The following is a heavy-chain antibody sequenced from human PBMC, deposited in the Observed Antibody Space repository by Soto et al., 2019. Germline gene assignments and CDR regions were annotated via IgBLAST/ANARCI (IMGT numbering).Heavy chain of an antibody. V-gene: IGHV1-3*01. D-gene: IGHD3-10*01. CDR2: INAGNGNT. Sequence: GASVKVSCKASGYTFKIYGISWVRQAPGQRLEWMGWINAGNGNTKYSQKFQGRVTITRDTSASTAYMELSSLRSEDTAVYYCARANYISGRLTYGMDVWGQGTTVTVSS. J-gene: IGHJ6*02. CDR3: ARANYISGRLTYGMDV. CDR1: GYTFKIYG.